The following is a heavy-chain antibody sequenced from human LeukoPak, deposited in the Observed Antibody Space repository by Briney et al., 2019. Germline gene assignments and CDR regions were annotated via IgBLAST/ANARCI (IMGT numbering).Heavy chain of an antibody. J-gene: IGHJ3*02. CDR3: ARHAYYYDRSGSYEAFDI. CDR1: GGSISTYY. CDR2: MYYSGST. Sequence: SETLSLTCTVSGGSISTYYWSWIRQPPGKGLEWTGSMYYSGSTNYKPSLKSRVTISVDTSKNQFSLKLSSVAAADTAVYYCARHAYYYDRSGSYEAFDIWGQGTMVTVSS. V-gene: IGHV4-59*08. D-gene: IGHD3-22*01.